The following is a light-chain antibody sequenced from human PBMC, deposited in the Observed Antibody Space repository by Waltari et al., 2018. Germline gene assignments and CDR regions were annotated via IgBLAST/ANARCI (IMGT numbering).Light chain of an antibody. CDR2: KAS. CDR3: QQYDTYPWT. V-gene: IGKV1-5*03. CDR1: QSIKIW. J-gene: IGKJ1*01. Sequence: DSQMTLSPSTLSVSVGDRLTITWRASQSIKIWLTWYQQKPGKAPNLLIYKASTVQSCVPSRFSSSGATTEFALTINSLQPDDVATYYCQQYDTYPWTFGQGTKVEIK.